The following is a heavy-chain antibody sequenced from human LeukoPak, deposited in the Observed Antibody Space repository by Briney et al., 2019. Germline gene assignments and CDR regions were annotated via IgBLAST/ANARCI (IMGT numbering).Heavy chain of an antibody. CDR1: GFTVNSYY. Sequence: GGYLRLSCAASGFTVNSYYMSWVRQAPGKGLDWVAKITHDGSEQYYVDSVKGRFTISRDDAKNLLYLQMDYLRAEDTAVYYCARLNGAYGGPFDYWGQGTLVTVSS. CDR2: ITHDGSEQ. D-gene: IGHD4-23*01. J-gene: IGHJ4*02. V-gene: IGHV3-7*01. CDR3: ARLNGAYGGPFDY.